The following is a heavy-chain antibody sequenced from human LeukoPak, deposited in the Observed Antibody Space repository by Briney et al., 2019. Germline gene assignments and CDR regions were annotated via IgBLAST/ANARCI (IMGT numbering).Heavy chain of an antibody. J-gene: IGHJ4*02. CDR3: ARDWPTVIADY. Sequence: ASVKVSCKTSGYTFTSHGISWVRQAPGQGLEWMGWISANNGDTKYAQRMQDRLTMTTDTSTSTAYMDLRSLSSDDTAIYYCARDWPTVIADYWGQGTLVAVSS. V-gene: IGHV1-18*01. D-gene: IGHD4-11*01. CDR2: ISANNGDT. CDR1: GYTFTSHG.